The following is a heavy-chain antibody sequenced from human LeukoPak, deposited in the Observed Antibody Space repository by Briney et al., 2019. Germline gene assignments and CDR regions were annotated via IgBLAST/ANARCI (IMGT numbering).Heavy chain of an antibody. CDR2: IYHSGSN. CDR3: ARARGPLLYTYYFDY. Sequence: IPSETLSLTCSVSGYSISSGYFWGWIRQPPGKGLEWIGRIYHSGSNYYDPSLKSRVTMSVDTSRNQFSLKLSSVTAADTAIYYCARARGPLLYTYYFDYWGQGTLVTVSS. D-gene: IGHD2-2*02. J-gene: IGHJ4*02. V-gene: IGHV4-38-2*02. CDR1: GYSISSGYF.